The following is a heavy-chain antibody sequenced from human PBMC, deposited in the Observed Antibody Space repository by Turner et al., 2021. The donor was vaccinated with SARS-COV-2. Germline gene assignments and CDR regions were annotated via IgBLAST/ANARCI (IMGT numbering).Heavy chain of an antibody. D-gene: IGHD1-26*01. J-gene: IGHJ6*02. V-gene: IGHV4-39*01. CDR1: GGSISSSSYY. Sequence: QLQLQESGPGLVKPSETLSLTCTVSGGSISSSSYYWGWIRQPPGKGLAWIGSIYYSGSTYYNPSLKSRVTISVDTSKNQCSLKLSSVTAADTAVYYCAGEVVVLTTTHYGMDVWGQGTTVTVSS. CDR3: AGEVVVLTTTHYGMDV. CDR2: IYYSGST.